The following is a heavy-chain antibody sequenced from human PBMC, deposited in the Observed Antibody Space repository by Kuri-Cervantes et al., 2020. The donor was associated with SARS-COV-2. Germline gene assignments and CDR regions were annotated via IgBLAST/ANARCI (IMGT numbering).Heavy chain of an antibody. J-gene: IGHJ4*02. V-gene: IGHV1-18*01. D-gene: IGHD3-9*01. CDR1: GYTFTSYG. CDR2: ISAYNGNT. Sequence: ASVKVSCKASGYTFTSYGISWVRQAPGQGLEWMGWISAYNGNTNYAQKLQGRVTMTTDTSTSTAYMELRSLRSDDTAVYYCARDLRGRGILTGYYSFGYWGQGTLVTVSS. CDR3: ARDLRGRGILTGYYSFGY.